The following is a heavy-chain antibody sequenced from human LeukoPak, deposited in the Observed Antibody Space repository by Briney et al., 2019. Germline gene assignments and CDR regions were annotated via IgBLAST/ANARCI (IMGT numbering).Heavy chain of an antibody. CDR1: GGSISSYY. D-gene: IGHD6-13*01. Sequence: PSETLSLTCTVSGGSISSYYWSWIRQPPGKGLEWIGYIYYSGSTNYNPSLKSRVTISVDTSKNQFSLKLSSVTAADTAVYYCARLAAAGKFDPWGQGTPVTVSS. V-gene: IGHV4-59*01. J-gene: IGHJ5*02. CDR3: ARLAAAGKFDP. CDR2: IYYSGST.